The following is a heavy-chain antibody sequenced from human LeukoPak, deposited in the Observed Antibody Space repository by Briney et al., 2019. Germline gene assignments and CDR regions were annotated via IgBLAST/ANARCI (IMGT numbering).Heavy chain of an antibody. Sequence: ASVKVSCKASGYTFTSYDINWVRQATGQGLEWMGWMNPNSGNTGYAQKFQGRVTMTRNTSISTAYMELSSLTSEDTAVYYCAREVGYCSGGSCSREFDYWGQGTLVTVSS. J-gene: IGHJ4*02. D-gene: IGHD2-15*01. CDR3: AREVGYCSGGSCSREFDY. CDR1: GYTFTSYD. V-gene: IGHV1-8*01. CDR2: MNPNSGNT.